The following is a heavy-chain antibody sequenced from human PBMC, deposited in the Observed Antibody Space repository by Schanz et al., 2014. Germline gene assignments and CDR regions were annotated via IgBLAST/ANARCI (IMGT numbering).Heavy chain of an antibody. CDR3: ARGYGDSPTDF. Sequence: QVQLEQSGAEVKKPGASVKVSCKTSGYAFSDYGITWVRQAPGQGLEWMGRIVPIAGITNYAQRFQGRVTITADRSTSTAYMELSSLRSEDTAVYYCARGYGDSPTDFWGQGTLVTVSS. CDR2: IVPIAGIT. CDR1: GYAFSDYG. V-gene: IGHV1-69*04. D-gene: IGHD4-17*01. J-gene: IGHJ4*02.